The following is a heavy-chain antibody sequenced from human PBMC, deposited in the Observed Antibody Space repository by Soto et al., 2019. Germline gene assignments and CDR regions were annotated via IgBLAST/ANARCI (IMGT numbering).Heavy chain of an antibody. CDR1: GFTFDDYT. CDR3: AKVLSSSHNYFDY. J-gene: IGHJ4*02. Sequence: EVQLVESGGVVVQPGGSLTLSCAASGFTFDDYTMHWVRQAPGKGLEWVSLISWDGGSTYYADSVKGRVTISRDNSKNSLYLQMNSLRTEDTSLYYCAKVLSSSHNYFDYCGQGTLVTVSS. CDR2: ISWDGGST. V-gene: IGHV3-43*01. D-gene: IGHD6-6*01.